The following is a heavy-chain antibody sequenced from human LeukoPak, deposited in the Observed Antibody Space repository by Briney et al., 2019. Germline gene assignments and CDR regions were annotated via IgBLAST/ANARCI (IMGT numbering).Heavy chain of an antibody. CDR1: GASISSYH. V-gene: IGHV4-59*01. CDR2: IYYSGST. J-gene: IGHJ4*02. Sequence: PSETLSLTCTVSGASISSYHWNWIRQSPGKGLEWIGYIYYSGSTNYNPSLKSRVTISVDTSKNQFSLKLSSVTAADTAVYYCARFLILGGDFDYWGQGTLVTASS. CDR3: ARFLILGGDFDY.